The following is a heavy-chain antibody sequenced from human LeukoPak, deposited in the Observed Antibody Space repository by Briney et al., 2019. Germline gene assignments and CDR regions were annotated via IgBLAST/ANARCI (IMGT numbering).Heavy chain of an antibody. CDR3: AKDPTQLLNYFDY. J-gene: IGHJ4*02. V-gene: IGHV3-48*01. CDR1: GFTFSSYS. CDR2: ISSSSSTI. Sequence: GGSLRLSCAASGFTFSSYSMNWVRQASGKGLEWVSYISSSSSTIYYADSVKGRFTISRDISKNAVYLQMNSLRAEDTAVYYCAKDPTQLLNYFDYWGQGTLVTVSS. D-gene: IGHD2-2*01.